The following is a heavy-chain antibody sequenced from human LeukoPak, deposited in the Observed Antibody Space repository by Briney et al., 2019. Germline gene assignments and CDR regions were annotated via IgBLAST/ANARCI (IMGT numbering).Heavy chain of an antibody. CDR3: ARGPPPGYYDSSSYHN. CDR1: GGSFSGYY. Sequence: SETLSLTCAVYGGSFSGYYWSWIRQPPGKGLEWIGEINHSGSTNYNPSLKSRVTISVDTSKNQFSLKLSSVTAADTAVYYCARGPPPGYYDSSSYHNWGQGTLVTVSS. D-gene: IGHD3-22*01. V-gene: IGHV4-34*01. J-gene: IGHJ4*02. CDR2: INHSGST.